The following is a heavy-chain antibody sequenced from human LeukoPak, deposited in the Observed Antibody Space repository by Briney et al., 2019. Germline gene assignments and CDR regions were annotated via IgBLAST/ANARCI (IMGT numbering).Heavy chain of an antibody. D-gene: IGHD3-9*01. CDR3: ARGSASYDILTGYYPLYYFDY. CDR1: GGSISSYY. J-gene: IGHJ4*02. Sequence: PSETLSLTCTVSGGSISSYYWSWIRQPPGKGLEWIGCIYYSGSTNYNPSLKSRVTISVDTSKNQFSLKLSSVTAADTAVYYCARGSASYDILTGYYPLYYFDYWGQGTLVTVSS. CDR2: IYYSGST. V-gene: IGHV4-59*01.